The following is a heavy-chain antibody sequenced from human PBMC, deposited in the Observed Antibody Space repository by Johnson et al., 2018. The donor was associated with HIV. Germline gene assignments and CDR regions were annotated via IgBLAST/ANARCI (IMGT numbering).Heavy chain of an antibody. J-gene: IGHJ3*02. CDR3: ARVPRIEQQLVHAFDI. V-gene: IGHV3-66*01. CDR1: GFTFSSYA. CDR2: IYSGGST. Sequence: VQLVESGGGLVQRGGSLRLSCAAYGFTFSSYAMTWVRQAPGKGLEWVSVIYSGGSTYYADSVKGQFTISRDNSKNTLYLQMNSLRAEDTAVYYCARVPRIEQQLVHAFDIWGQGTMVTVSS. D-gene: IGHD6-13*01.